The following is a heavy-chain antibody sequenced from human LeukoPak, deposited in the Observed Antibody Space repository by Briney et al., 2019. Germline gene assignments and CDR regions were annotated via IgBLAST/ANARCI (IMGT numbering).Heavy chain of an antibody. CDR3: ASLGCSSTSCHAPTYYYYGMDV. J-gene: IGHJ6*02. CDR1: GGTFSSYA. CDR2: IIPIFGTA. Sequence: SVKVSCKASGGTFSSYAISWVRQAPGQGLEWMGGIIPIFGTANYAQKFQGRVTITADESTSTAYMELSSLRSEDTAVYCCASLGCSSTSCHAPTYYYYGMDVWGQGTTVTVSS. D-gene: IGHD2-2*01. V-gene: IGHV1-69*13.